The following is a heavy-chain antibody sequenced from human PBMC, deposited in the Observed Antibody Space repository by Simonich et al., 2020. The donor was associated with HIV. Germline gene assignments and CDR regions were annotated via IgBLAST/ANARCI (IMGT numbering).Heavy chain of an antibody. CDR2: INWNSDSI. V-gene: IGHV3-9*03. D-gene: IGHD6-6*01. CDR3: AKDRYSSSSGSFDY. J-gene: IGHJ4*02. CDR1: GFTFDDYV. Sequence: EVQLVESGGGLVQPGRSLRLSCAASGFTFDDYVMNWVRQAQGKGLEWGSGINWNSDSIGYADSVKGRFTISRDNAKNSLYLQMNSLRAEDMALYYCAKDRYSSSSGSFDYWGQGTLVTVSS.